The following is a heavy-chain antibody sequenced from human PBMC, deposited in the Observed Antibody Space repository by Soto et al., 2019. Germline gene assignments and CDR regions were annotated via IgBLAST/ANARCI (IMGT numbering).Heavy chain of an antibody. CDR2: INHSGST. J-gene: IGHJ5*02. Sequence: SETLSLTCAVYGGSFSGYYWSWIRQPPGKGLEWIGEINHSGSTNYIPSLKSRVTISVDTSKNQFSLKLSSVTAAETAVYYCAREEAFRIERWFDPWGQGALVTVSS. D-gene: IGHD3-3*02. V-gene: IGHV4-34*01. CDR1: GGSFSGYY. CDR3: AREEAFRIERWFDP.